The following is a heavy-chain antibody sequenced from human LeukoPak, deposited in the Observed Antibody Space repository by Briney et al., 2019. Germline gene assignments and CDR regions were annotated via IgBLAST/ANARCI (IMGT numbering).Heavy chain of an antibody. V-gene: IGHV1-2*02. CDR1: GYTFTGYY. D-gene: IGHD5-18*01. J-gene: IGHJ4*02. CDR2: INPNSGGT. Sequence: ASVKVSCKASGYTFTGYYMHWVRQAPGQGLGWMGWINPNSGGTNYAQNFQGRVTMTRDTSISTAYMELSRLRSDDTAVYYCARGYSYGNYNDYWGQGTLVTVSS. CDR3: ARGYSYGNYNDY.